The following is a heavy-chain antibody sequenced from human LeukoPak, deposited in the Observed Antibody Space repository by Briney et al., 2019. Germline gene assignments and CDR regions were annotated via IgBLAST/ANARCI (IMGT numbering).Heavy chain of an antibody. J-gene: IGHJ4*02. CDR2: ISTDGRYT. D-gene: IGHD1-14*01. CDR1: GFTFSSYW. Sequence: PGGSLRLSCAASGFTFSSYWMHWVRQPPGKGLVWLSRISTDGRYTNYADSVKGRFTISRDNAKNSLYLQMNSLRAEDTAVYYCARVSGSHEPHFDYWGQGTLVTVSS. V-gene: IGHV3-74*01. CDR3: ARVSGSHEPHFDY.